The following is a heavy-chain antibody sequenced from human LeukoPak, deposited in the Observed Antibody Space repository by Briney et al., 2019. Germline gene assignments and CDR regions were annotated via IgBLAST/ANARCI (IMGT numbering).Heavy chain of an antibody. D-gene: IGHD3-22*01. J-gene: IGHJ3*02. CDR1: GGTFSSYA. CDR2: IIPIFGTA. Sequence: SVKVSCKASGGTFSSYAISWVRQAPGQGLEWMGGIIPIFGTANYAQKFQGRVTITADKSTSAAYMELSSLRSEDTAVYYCASHKYYYDSSGQDAFDIWGQGTMVTVSS. CDR3: ASHKYYYDSSGQDAFDI. V-gene: IGHV1-69*06.